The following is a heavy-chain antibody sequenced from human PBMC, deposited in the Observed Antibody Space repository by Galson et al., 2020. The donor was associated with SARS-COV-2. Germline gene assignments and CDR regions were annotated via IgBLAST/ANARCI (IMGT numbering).Heavy chain of an antibody. CDR2: ISYSGSA. CDR1: DGPMSSYY. Sequence: SETLSLTCSVSDGPMSSYYWSWIRQPPGKGLEWIGYISYSGSANYHPSLRSRVTISVDLSKNQFSLKVTSVTAADTAVYYCARDPAPLYGDNYYYGMDVWGRGTTVTVSS. CDR3: ARDPAPLYGDNYYYGMDV. D-gene: IGHD4-17*01. V-gene: IGHV4-59*01. J-gene: IGHJ6*02.